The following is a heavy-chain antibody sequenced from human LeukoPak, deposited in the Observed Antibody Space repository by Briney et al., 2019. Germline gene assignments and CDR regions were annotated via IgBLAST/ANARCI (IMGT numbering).Heavy chain of an antibody. Sequence: GGSLRLSCAASGFTFTDYPMHWVRQAPGKGLEWVSSISSSSSYIYYADSVKGRFTISRDNAKNSLYLQMNSLRAEDTAVYYCAGSTTYDYWGQGTLVTVSS. V-gene: IGHV3-21*01. CDR3: AGSTTYDY. CDR1: GFTFTDYP. D-gene: IGHD1-1*01. J-gene: IGHJ4*02. CDR2: ISSSSSYI.